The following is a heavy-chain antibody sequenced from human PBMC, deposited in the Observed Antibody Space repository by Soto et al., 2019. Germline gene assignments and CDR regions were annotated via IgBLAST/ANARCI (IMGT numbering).Heavy chain of an antibody. J-gene: IGHJ4*02. D-gene: IGHD1-1*01. CDR3: ARGRYGDY. V-gene: IGHV1-18*01. CDR2: VSAHNGTT. CDR1: GYAFTTYG. Sequence: QVHLVQSGAEVKKPGASVKVSCKGSGYAFTTYGITWVRQAPGQGLEWMGWVSAHNGTTNYAQKLQGRVTVTRDTSPSTAYMELRRLSSADTAGYDCARGRYGDYWGQGALVTVSS.